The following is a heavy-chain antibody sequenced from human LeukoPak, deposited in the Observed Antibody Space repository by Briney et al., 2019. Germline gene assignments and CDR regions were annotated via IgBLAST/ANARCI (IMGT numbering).Heavy chain of an antibody. D-gene: IGHD4-23*01. J-gene: IGHJ4*02. Sequence: GGSLRLSCVASGFAFSSYCMNWVRQAPGKGLVWVSRIASDGSSTTYADSVKGRFSISRDNAKNTLCLQMNSLRVEDTAVYYCARGRPHGNDYWGQGTLVTVSS. CDR3: ARGRPHGNDY. CDR2: IASDGSST. CDR1: GFAFSSYC. V-gene: IGHV3-74*01.